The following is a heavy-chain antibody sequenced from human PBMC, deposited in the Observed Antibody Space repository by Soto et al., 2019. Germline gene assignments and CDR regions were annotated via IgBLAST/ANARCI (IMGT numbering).Heavy chain of an antibody. CDR1: GGSFSGYY. Sequence: QVQLQQWGAGLLKPSETLSLTCAVYGGSFSGYYWSWIRQPPGKGLEWIGEINHSGSTNYNPSLKSRVTISVDTSKNQFSLKLSSVTAADTAVYYCARGRHYYDSSGRLDPWGQGTLVTVSS. D-gene: IGHD3-22*01. CDR2: INHSGST. J-gene: IGHJ5*02. V-gene: IGHV4-34*01. CDR3: ARGRHYYDSSGRLDP.